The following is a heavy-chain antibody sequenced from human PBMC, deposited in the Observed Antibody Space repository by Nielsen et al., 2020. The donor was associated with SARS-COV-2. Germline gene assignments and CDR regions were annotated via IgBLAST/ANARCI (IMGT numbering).Heavy chain of an antibody. CDR2: INPSGGST. Sequence: DSVKVSCKASGYTFTSYYMHWVRQAPGQGLEWMGIINPSGGSTSYAQKFQGRVTMTRDTSTSTVYMELSSLRSEDTAVYYCARVRTTGTTLSWFDPWGQGTLVTVSS. CDR1: GYTFTSYY. V-gene: IGHV1-46*01. CDR3: ARVRTTGTTLSWFDP. J-gene: IGHJ5*02. D-gene: IGHD1-1*01.